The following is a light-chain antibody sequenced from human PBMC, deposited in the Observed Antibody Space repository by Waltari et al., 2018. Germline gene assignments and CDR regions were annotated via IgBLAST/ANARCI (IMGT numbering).Light chain of an antibody. CDR2: LGS. J-gene: IGKJ1*01. V-gene: IGKV2-28*01. Sequence: DIVMTQSPLSLPVTPGEPASISCRSSQSLLYSNGKNYLDWYLQKPGQSPQLLIYLGSNRASGVPDRFRGSGSGTDFTLRISRVEPEDVGVYYCMQAQQTPRTFGQGTKVEIK. CDR1: QSLLYSNGKNY. CDR3: MQAQQTPRT.